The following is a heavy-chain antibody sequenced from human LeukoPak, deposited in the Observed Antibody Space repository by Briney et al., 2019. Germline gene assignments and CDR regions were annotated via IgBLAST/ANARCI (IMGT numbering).Heavy chain of an antibody. Sequence: GGSLRLSCAASGFTFSNYAMSWVRQAPGKGLEWVSSFCGSSRSSYYAGSMKRRFTISRHHSNNTLYLQMNSLRAEDTALYYCAKVLGGDYFFFYWVQGTLVTVSS. CDR2: FCGSSRSS. CDR3: AKVLGGDYFFFY. V-gene: IGHV3-23*01. CDR1: GFTFSNYA. D-gene: IGHD3-10*01. J-gene: IGHJ4*02.